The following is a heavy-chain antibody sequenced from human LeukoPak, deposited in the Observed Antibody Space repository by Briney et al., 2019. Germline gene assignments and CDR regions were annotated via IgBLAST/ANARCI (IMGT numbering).Heavy chain of an antibody. CDR3: ARSLDYGGSFDY. CDR2: IYSGGST. V-gene: IGHV3-66*01. J-gene: IGHJ4*02. Sequence: GGSLRLSCAASGFTVSSNYMSWVRQAPGKGLEWVSVIYSGGSTYYADSVKGRFTISRDKSKNTLYLQMNSLRAEDTAVYYCARSLDYGGSFDYWGQGTLVTVSS. D-gene: IGHD4-23*01. CDR1: GFTVSSNY.